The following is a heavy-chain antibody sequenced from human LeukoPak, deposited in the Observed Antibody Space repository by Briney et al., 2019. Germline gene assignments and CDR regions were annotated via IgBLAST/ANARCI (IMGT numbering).Heavy chain of an antibody. D-gene: IGHD6-19*01. CDR2: IYYSXST. V-gene: IGHV4-39*01. Sequence: SETLSLTCXVSGGSISXXXXXXXXIRQPPGXXXXXXXSIYYSXSTYYNPSLXSXVTISVDTSKNQFSLKLSSVTAADTAVYYCARQNIAVAASYYFDYWGQGTLLSVSS. CDR3: ARQNIAVAASYYFDY. CDR1: GGSISXXXXX. J-gene: IGHJ4*02.